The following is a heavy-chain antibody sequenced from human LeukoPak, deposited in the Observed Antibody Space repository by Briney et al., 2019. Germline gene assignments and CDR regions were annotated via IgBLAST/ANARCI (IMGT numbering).Heavy chain of an antibody. J-gene: IGHJ4*02. CDR1: GYTFSDFG. Sequence: ASVTVSCVPSGYTFSDFGMSWVRQAPGQGLEWMGWISAYNGDTNYAHTLQGRVTMTTDTSTSTAYMELRSLRSHDTAVYYCARGRPSDYWGQGTLVTVSS. V-gene: IGHV1-18*01. CDR3: ARGRPSDY. CDR2: ISAYNGDT.